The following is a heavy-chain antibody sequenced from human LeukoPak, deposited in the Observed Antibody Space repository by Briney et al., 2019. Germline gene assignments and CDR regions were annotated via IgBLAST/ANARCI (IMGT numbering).Heavy chain of an antibody. CDR1: GFTFNTYT. D-gene: IGHD6-19*01. CDR2: ISSSSTTI. V-gene: IGHV3-48*01. Sequence: GGSLRLSCAPSGFTFNTYTMIWVRQAPGKGLEWISYISSSSTTIYYADSVKGRFTVSRDNAKNSLYLQMNSLRAEDTAVYYCARTRGIAVADVDPWGQGTLVTVSS. CDR3: ARTRGIAVADVDP. J-gene: IGHJ5*02.